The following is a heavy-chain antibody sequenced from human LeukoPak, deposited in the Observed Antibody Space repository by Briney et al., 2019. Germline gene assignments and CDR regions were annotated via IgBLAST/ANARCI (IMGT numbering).Heavy chain of an antibody. V-gene: IGHV5-51*01. J-gene: IGHJ4*02. CDR1: GYSFTNYW. CDR2: IYPGDSDT. Sequence: GESLQISCQGSGYSFTNYWIGWVRQMPGRGLEWMGVIYPGDSDTRYSPSFQGQVTISADKSISSAYLQWSSLKASDTAIYYCARSSDGPDFWGQGTLVTVSS. CDR3: ARSSDGPDF.